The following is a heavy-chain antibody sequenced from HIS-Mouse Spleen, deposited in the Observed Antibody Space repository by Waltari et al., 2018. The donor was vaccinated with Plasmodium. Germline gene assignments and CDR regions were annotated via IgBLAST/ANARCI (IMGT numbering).Heavy chain of an antibody. D-gene: IGHD3-16*01. J-gene: IGHJ3*02. CDR2: IYYSGRT. Sequence: QVQLQESGPGLVKPSETLSLPGTVPGGSISRYYWSWIRQPPGKGLEWIGYIYYSGRTNYNPSLKSRVTISVDTSKNQFSLKLSSVTAADTAVYYCARVGRRIWGAFDIWGQGTMVTVSS. CDR1: GGSISRYY. V-gene: IGHV4-59*01. CDR3: ARVGRRIWGAFDI.